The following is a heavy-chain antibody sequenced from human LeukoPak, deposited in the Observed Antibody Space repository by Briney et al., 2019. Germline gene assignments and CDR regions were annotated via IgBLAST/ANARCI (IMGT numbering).Heavy chain of an antibody. CDR1: GFTFSSYG. V-gene: IGHV3-30*18. J-gene: IGHJ4*02. CDR3: AKDYDILTGYPVY. Sequence: GSLRLSCAASGFTFSSYGMHWVRQAPGKGLEWVAVISYDGSNKYYADSVKGRFTISRDNSKNTLYLQMNSLRAEDTAVYYCAKDYDILTGYPVYWGQGTLVTVSS. CDR2: ISYDGSNK. D-gene: IGHD3-9*01.